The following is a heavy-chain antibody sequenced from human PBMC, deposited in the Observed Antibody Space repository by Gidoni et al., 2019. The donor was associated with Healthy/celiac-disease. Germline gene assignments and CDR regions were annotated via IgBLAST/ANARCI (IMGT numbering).Heavy chain of an antibody. J-gene: IGHJ6*02. D-gene: IGHD6-19*01. CDR1: GFTFSSYG. V-gene: IGHV3-33*01. CDR2: IWYDGSNK. Sequence: QVQLVESGGGVVQPGRSLRLSCAASGFTFSSYGMHWVRQVPGKGLEWVAVIWYDGSNKYYADSVKGRFTISRDNSKNTLYLQMNSLRAEDTAVYYCARDQAVAAYYYYGMDVWGQGTTVTVSS. CDR3: ARDQAVAAYYYYGMDV.